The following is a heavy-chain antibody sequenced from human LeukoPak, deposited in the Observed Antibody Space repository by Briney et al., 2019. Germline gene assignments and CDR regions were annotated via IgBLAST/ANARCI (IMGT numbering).Heavy chain of an antibody. V-gene: IGHV4-59*01. CDR3: ARGGLPVAGSFDY. Sequence: PSETLSLTCTVSGGSISSYYWSWIRQPPGKGLEWIGYSYYSGSTNDNPSLKSRVTISVDTSKNQFSLKLNSVTAADTAVYYCARGGLPVAGSFDYWGQGTLVTVSS. CDR1: GGSISSYY. J-gene: IGHJ4*02. CDR2: SYYSGST. D-gene: IGHD6-19*01.